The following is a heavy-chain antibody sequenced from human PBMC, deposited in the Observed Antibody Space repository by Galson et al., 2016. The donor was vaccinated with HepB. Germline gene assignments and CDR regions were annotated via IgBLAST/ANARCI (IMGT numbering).Heavy chain of an antibody. CDR2: IKEDGSER. D-gene: IGHD5-18*01. CDR1: GFTLSTYW. Sequence: SLRLSCAASGFTLSTYWMTWVRQAPGKGLEWVANIKEDGSERYYADSVRGRFTISRDNAKNSLYLQMNSLRAEDAAVYYRAREPGYNYGFTWGYWGQGTRVTVSS. J-gene: IGHJ4*02. CDR3: AREPGYNYGFTWGY. V-gene: IGHV3-7*01.